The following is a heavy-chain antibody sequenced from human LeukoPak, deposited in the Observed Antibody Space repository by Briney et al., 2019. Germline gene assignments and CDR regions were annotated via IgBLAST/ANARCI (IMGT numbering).Heavy chain of an antibody. J-gene: IGHJ4*02. Sequence: ASVKVSCKASGYTFTSYGISWVRQAPGQGLEWMGWISAYNGNTNYAQKLQGRVTMTTDTSTSTAYMELRSLRSDDTAVYYCARIRIMRFGELLKSHIPDYWGQGTLVTVSS. V-gene: IGHV1-18*01. D-gene: IGHD3-10*01. CDR3: ARIRIMRFGELLKSHIPDY. CDR1: GYTFTSYG. CDR2: ISAYNGNT.